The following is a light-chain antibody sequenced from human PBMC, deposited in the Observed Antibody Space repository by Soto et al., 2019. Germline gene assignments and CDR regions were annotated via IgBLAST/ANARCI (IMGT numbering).Light chain of an antibody. CDR3: QQYSTYPWT. J-gene: IGKJ1*01. CDR1: QSISSW. Sequence: DIQMTQSPSTLSASVGDRVTITCRASQSISSWLAWYQQKPGKAPKVLIFDASSLESGVPSRFSGSGSATEFTRTISSLQPDDFATYYCQQYSTYPWTFGQGTKVEIK. V-gene: IGKV1-5*01. CDR2: DAS.